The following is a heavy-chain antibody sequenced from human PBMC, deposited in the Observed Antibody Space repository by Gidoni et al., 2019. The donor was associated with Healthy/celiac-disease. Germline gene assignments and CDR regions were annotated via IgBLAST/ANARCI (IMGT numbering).Heavy chain of an antibody. J-gene: IGHJ4*02. D-gene: IGHD5-12*01. CDR1: GFTFSSYA. Sequence: QVQLVESGGGVVQPGRSLRLPCAASGFTFSSYAMHWVRQAPGKGLEWVAVISYDGSNKYYADSVKGRFTISRDNSKNTLYLQMNSLRAEDTAVYYCARSRGGYDSPFDYWGQGTLVTVSS. CDR3: ARSRGGYDSPFDY. CDR2: ISYDGSNK. V-gene: IGHV3-30-3*01.